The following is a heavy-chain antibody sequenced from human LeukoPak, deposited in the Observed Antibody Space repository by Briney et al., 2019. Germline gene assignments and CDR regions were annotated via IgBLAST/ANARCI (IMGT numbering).Heavy chain of an antibody. D-gene: IGHD3-9*01. J-gene: IGHJ4*02. CDR2: ISGSGGTT. Sequence: PGGSLRLSCAASGFTFNSYAMTWVRQAPGKGLEWVSAISGSGGTTYYADSVRGRFTISRDNSKSTLSLQMNSLRAEDTAVYYCAKGLINDWSALDYWGQGTLVTVSS. V-gene: IGHV3-23*01. CDR3: AKGLINDWSALDY. CDR1: GFTFNSYA.